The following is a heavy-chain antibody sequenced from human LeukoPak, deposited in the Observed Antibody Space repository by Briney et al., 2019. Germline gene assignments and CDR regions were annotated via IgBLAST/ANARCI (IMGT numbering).Heavy chain of an antibody. CDR1: GFTLSSNW. J-gene: IGHJ4*02. CDR2: INNDGSST. D-gene: IGHD6-19*01. CDR3: VKYSSGWN. V-gene: IGHV3-74*01. Sequence: LGGSLRLSCAASGFTLSSNWMHWVRQAPGKGLVWVSRINNDGSSTSYADSVKGRFTISSDNAKDTLFLQMNSLRAEDTAVYYCVKYSSGWNWGQGTLVTVSS.